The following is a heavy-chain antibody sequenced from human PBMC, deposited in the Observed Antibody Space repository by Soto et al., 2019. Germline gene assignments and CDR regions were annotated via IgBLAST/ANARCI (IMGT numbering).Heavy chain of an antibody. D-gene: IGHD3-9*01. Sequence: GASVKVSCKASGYTFTSYGISWVRQAPGQGLEWMGWISAYNGNTNYARKLQGRVTMTTDTSTSTAYMELRSLRSDDTAVYYCARAPLRYFDWVTHYYFDYWGQGTLVTVSS. CDR3: ARAPLRYFDWVTHYYFDY. CDR1: GYTFTSYG. V-gene: IGHV1-18*01. J-gene: IGHJ4*02. CDR2: ISAYNGNT.